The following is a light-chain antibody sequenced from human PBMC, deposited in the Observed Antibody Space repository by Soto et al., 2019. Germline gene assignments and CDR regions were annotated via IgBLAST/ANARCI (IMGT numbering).Light chain of an antibody. V-gene: IGKV3-20*01. CDR1: QSVSSSY. J-gene: IGKJ2*02. CDR3: QQYGSPPRT. CDR2: GAT. Sequence: EIVLTQSPGTLSLSPGERATLSCRASQSVSSSYLAWYQQKPGQAPRLLIYGATSSATVLPEMLGGSGSGTDFTLIISILAPDVSAVYCRQQYGSPPRTFGQGTKLEIK.